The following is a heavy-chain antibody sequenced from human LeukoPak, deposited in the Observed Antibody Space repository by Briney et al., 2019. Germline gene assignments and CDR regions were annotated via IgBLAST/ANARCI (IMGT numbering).Heavy chain of an antibody. J-gene: IGHJ6*03. CDR2: IYYSGST. V-gene: IGHV4-59*01. Sequence: SETLSLTCTVSGGSISSYYWSWIRQPPGKGLEWIGYIYYSGSTNYNPSFKSRVTISVDTSKNQFSLKLSSVTAADTAVYYCARDNGSYYYYYMDVWGKGTTVTVSS. CDR1: GGSISSYY. CDR3: ARDNGSYYYYYMDV.